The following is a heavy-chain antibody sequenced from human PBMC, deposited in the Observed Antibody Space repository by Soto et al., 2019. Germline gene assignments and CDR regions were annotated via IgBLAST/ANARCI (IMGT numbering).Heavy chain of an antibody. V-gene: IGHV3-23*01. CDR1: GFTFSSYA. Sequence: EVQLLESGGALVQPGGSLRLSCAASGFTFSSYAMTWVRQAPGKGLEWVSLITGSGGDTYYGDSVKGRFTISRDNSKNTLFLQMTSLRVEDTAVYFYAKAEGGTWGTEYFQYWGPGTLVTVSS. J-gene: IGHJ1*01. CDR3: AKAEGGTWGTEYFQY. D-gene: IGHD7-27*01. CDR2: ITGSGGDT.